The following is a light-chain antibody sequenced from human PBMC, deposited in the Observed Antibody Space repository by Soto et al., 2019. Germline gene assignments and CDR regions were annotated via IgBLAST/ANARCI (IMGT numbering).Light chain of an antibody. CDR2: DAS. V-gene: IGKV1-13*02. Sequence: IQLTQSPASLSASVGDKVTITCRASQDIRGALAWYQQSPGEAPRLLIYDASTLESGVPSRFSGSSSGTHFTLTISGLQPEDFATYYFQQCLSYPITFGQGTRLE. CDR1: QDIRGA. J-gene: IGKJ5*01. CDR3: QQCLSYPIT.